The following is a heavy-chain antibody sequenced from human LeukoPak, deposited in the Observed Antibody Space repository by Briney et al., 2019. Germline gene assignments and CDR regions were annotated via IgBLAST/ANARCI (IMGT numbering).Heavy chain of an antibody. D-gene: IGHD2-2*01. J-gene: IGHJ6*03. CDR2: IKSKTDGGTT. CDR3: TRDCSSTSCYANYYYYYYMDV. CDR1: GFGFSNAW. Sequence: GGSLRLSCAASGFGFSNAWMSWVRQAPGKGLEWVGRIKSKTDGGTTDYAAPVKGRFTTSRDDSKSIAYLQMNSLKTEDTAVYYCTRDCSSTSCYANYYYYYYMDVWGKGTTVTVSS. V-gene: IGHV3-15*01.